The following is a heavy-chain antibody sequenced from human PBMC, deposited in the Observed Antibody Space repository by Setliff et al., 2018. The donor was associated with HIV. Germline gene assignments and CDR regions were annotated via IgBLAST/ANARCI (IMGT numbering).Heavy chain of an antibody. CDR2: MNPKSGVS. J-gene: IGHJ6*02. CDR1: GYTFTSYY. V-gene: IGHV1-8*02. CDR3: ARAKAVGGVIITGGLDV. Sequence: GASVKVSCKASGYTFTSYYMHWVRQAPGQGLEWMGWMNPKSGVSGSALKFHDRVTMTRDTSTLTLYMELSSLTSEDTAVYYCARAKAVGGVIITGGLDVWGQGTTVTVSS. D-gene: IGHD3-16*02.